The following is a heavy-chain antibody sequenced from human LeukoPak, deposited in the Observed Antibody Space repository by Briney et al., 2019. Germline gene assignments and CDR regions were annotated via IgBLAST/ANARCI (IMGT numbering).Heavy chain of an antibody. CDR3: ARGSGDGYEILEFDY. CDR2: IYYSGST. J-gene: IGHJ4*02. CDR1: GGSISSYY. Sequence: PSETLSLTCTVSGGSISSYYWSWIRQPPGKGLEWIGYIYYSGSTNYNPSLKSRVTISVDTSKNQFSLKLSSVTAADTAVYYCARGSGDGYEILEFDYWGQGTLVTVSS. D-gene: IGHD5-24*01. V-gene: IGHV4-59*01.